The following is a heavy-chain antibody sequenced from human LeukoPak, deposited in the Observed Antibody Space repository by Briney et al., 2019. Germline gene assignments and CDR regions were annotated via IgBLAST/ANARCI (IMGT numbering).Heavy chain of an antibody. Sequence: GGSLRLSCAASGFTFSSNAMSWVRQAPGKGLEWVSYISGSGGSTYYADSVKGRFTISRDNSKNTLYLQMSSLRAEDTAVYYCAKGHFGGYNFAFDAFDIWGQGTMVTVSS. V-gene: IGHV3-23*01. CDR2: ISGSGGST. CDR3: AKGHFGGYNFAFDAFDI. J-gene: IGHJ3*02. CDR1: GFTFSSNA. D-gene: IGHD5-24*01.